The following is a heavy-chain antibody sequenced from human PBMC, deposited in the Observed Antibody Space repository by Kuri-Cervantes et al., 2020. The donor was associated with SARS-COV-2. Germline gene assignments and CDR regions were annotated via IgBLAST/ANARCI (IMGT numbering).Heavy chain of an antibody. V-gene: IGHV3-23*01. Sequence: GGSLRLSCAASGFTFSSYAMSWVRQAPGKGLEWVSAISGSGGSTYYADSVKGRFTISRDNPKNTLYLQMNSLRAEDTAVYYCAKFQRGYQGMDVWGQGTTVTVSS. CDR2: ISGSGGST. J-gene: IGHJ6*02. D-gene: IGHD5-18*01. CDR3: AKFQRGYQGMDV. CDR1: GFTFSSYA.